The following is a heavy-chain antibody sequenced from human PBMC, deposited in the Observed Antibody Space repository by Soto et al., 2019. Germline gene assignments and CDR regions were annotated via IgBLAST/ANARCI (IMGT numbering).Heavy chain of an antibody. CDR1: GGSFSGYY. J-gene: IGHJ4*02. CDR3: AREGRADGDYIKFDS. Sequence: QVLLQQWGAGLLKPSETLSLTCAVYGGSFSGYYWSWFRQPPGKGLEWIGEINHSGSTNYNASLTSRATISVDTSKKQLSLQLSSVTAADTAVYYCAREGRADGDYIKFDSWGQGTLVTVSS. V-gene: IGHV4-34*01. D-gene: IGHD4-17*01. CDR2: INHSGST.